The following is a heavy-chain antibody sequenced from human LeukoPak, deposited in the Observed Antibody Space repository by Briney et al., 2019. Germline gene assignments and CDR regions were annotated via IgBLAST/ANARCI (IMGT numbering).Heavy chain of an antibody. CDR3: TRSRITAHDAFDI. CDR2: IWYDGNNK. V-gene: IGHV3-33*01. D-gene: IGHD6-13*01. CDR1: GFTFSSYV. Sequence: PGGSLRLSCAASGFTFSSYVMHWVRQAPGKGLEWVAAIWYDGNNKFYADSVKGRFTISRDNSRNTLFLQMNSLRAEDMAVYYCTRSRITAHDAFDISGQGTMVTVSS. J-gene: IGHJ3*02.